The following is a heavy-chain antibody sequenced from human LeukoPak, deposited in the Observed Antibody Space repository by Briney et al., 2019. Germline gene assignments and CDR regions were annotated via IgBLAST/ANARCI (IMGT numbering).Heavy chain of an antibody. CDR2: ISGSGSTI. J-gene: IGHJ4*02. CDR1: GFTFSDYY. D-gene: IGHD2-2*03. Sequence: GGSLRLSCAASGFTFSDYYMSWIRQAPGKGLDWISYISGSGSTIYYADSVRGRFTISRDNAKNSLYLQMNSLRAEDTAVYYCAKDSGWILFDDWGQGTLVTVSS. V-gene: IGHV3-11*04. CDR3: AKDSGWILFDD.